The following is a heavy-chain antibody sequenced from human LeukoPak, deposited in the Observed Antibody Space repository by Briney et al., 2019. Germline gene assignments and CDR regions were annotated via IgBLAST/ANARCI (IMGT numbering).Heavy chain of an antibody. D-gene: IGHD2-15*01. J-gene: IGHJ4*02. V-gene: IGHV5-51*01. Sequence: GESLKISCEVSGYSFTTYWIGWVRQMPGKGLEWMGIIYPGDSDTIYSPSFQGQVTISADKSINTAYLQWSSLQFSNTVTYFWARSEIGGGDPEYYFDYWGQGTLVTVSS. CDR1: GYSFTTYW. CDR3: ARSEIGGGDPEYYFDY. CDR2: IYPGDSDT.